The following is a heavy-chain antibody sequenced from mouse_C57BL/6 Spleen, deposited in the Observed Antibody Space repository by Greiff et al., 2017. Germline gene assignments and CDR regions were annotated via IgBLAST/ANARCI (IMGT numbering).Heavy chain of an antibody. CDR1: GNTFTSYW. Sequence: QVQLQQPGAELVKPGASVKMSCKASGNTFTSYWITWVKQRPGQGLAWIGDIYPGSGSTKYNEKFKSKATLTVDTSSSTAYMQLSSLTSEDSAVYYCARTYDYDGGYFDYWGQGTTLTVSS. V-gene: IGHV1-55*01. CDR3: ARTYDYDGGYFDY. CDR2: IYPGSGST. D-gene: IGHD2-4*01. J-gene: IGHJ2*01.